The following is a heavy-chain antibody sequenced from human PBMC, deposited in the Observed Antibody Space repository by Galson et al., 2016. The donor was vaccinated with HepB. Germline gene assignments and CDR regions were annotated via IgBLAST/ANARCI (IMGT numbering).Heavy chain of an antibody. D-gene: IGHD1/OR15-1a*01. Sequence: SLRLSCAASGFTFSKYAMHWVRQPPGKGLEWVSLISYGGSSSFYADSVKGRFTISRDNSKNTLYLQLNSLKAEDTAVYYCARDLNPPPTAGEQSPDYGGQGTRLPVSA. J-gene: IGHJ4*02. CDR3: ARDLNPPPTAGEQSPDY. V-gene: IGHV3-30-3*01. CDR2: ISYGGSSS. CDR1: GFTFSKYA.